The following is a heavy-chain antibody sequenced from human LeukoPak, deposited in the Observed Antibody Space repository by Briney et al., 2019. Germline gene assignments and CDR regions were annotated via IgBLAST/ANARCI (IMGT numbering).Heavy chain of an antibody. V-gene: IGHV4-59*08. CDR2: IYGIENT. D-gene: IGHD5-12*01. Sequence: PSETLSLTCCISADSITSGYWSWIRQPPGKGLEWIGYIYGIENTDYNPSLKSRVTISLDTSKNQLSLNLTAVTAADTAVYYCAGRGQRYIRDWGQGTLVTVSS. CDR3: AGRGQRYIRD. CDR1: ADSITSGY. J-gene: IGHJ1*01.